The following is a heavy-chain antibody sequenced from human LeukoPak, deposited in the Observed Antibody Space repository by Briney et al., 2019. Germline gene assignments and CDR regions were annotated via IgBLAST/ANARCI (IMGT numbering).Heavy chain of an antibody. Sequence: GASVKVSCKASGYTFTSYAMNWVRQAPGQGLEWMGWINTNTGNPTYAQGFTGRFVLSLDTSVSTAYLQISSLKAEDTAVYYCARGYSGYEYDYFDYWGQGTLVTVSS. V-gene: IGHV7-4-1*02. CDR3: ARGYSGYEYDYFDY. CDR2: INTNTGNP. J-gene: IGHJ4*02. CDR1: GYTFTSYA. D-gene: IGHD5-12*01.